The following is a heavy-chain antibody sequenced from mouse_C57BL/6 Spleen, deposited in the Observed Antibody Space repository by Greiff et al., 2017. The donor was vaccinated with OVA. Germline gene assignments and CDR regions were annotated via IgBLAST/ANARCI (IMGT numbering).Heavy chain of an antibody. V-gene: IGHV5-4*03. CDR1: GFTFSSYA. D-gene: IGHD1-1*01. J-gene: IGHJ2*01. CDR2: ISDGGSYT. Sequence: EVKVEESGGGLVKPGGSLKLSCAASGFTFSSYAMSWVRQTPEKRLEWVATISDGGSYTYYPDNVKGRFTISRDNAKNNLYLQMSHLKSEDTAMYYCARNYYGSSGDYFDYWGQGTTLTVSS. CDR3: ARNYYGSSGDYFDY.